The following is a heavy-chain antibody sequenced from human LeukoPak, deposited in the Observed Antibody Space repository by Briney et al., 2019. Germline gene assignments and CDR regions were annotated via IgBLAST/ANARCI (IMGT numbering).Heavy chain of an antibody. V-gene: IGHV3-7*01. J-gene: IGHJ4*02. CDR2: IKQDGSEK. CDR3: ARVLSGIAVAGNYFDY. CDR1: GFTFSSYW. Sequence: GGSLRLSCAASGFTFSSYWMSWVRQAPGKGLEWVDNIKQDGSEKYYVDSVKGRFTISRDNAKNSLYLQMNSLRAEDTAVYYCARVLSGIAVAGNYFDYWGQGTLVTVSS. D-gene: IGHD6-19*01.